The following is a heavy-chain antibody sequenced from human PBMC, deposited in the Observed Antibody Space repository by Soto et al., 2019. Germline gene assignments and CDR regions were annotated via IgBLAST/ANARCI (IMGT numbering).Heavy chain of an antibody. CDR1: GFTFSSYS. CDR3: ARDLPETTGMDI. J-gene: IGHJ4*02. D-gene: IGHD3-10*01. V-gene: IGHV3-21*01. Sequence: GGSLRLSCAASGFTFSSYSMNWVRQAPGKGLEWVSSISSSSSYIYYADSVKGRFTISRDNAKNSLYLQMNSLRAEDTAVYYCARDLPETTGMDIWGQGTVVTVSS. CDR2: ISSSSSYI.